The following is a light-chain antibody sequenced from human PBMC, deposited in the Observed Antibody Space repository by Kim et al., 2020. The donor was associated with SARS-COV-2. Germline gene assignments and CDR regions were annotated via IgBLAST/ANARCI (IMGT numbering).Light chain of an antibody. J-gene: IGKJ4*01. Sequence: EIVLTQSPASLSVSSGERVTLTCRASQSVGSYIAWYQQKPGQAPTLLIYGASARATGLPARFSGSGSGTEFTLTITSLQSEDFAVYYCQQYHNWPPLTFGGGTKVDIK. CDR3: QQYHNWPPLT. V-gene: IGKV3-15*01. CDR2: GAS. CDR1: QSVGSY.